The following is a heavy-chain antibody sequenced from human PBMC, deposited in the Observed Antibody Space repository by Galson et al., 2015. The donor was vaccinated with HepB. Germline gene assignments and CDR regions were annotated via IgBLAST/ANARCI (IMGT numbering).Heavy chain of an antibody. D-gene: IGHD1-26*01. CDR2: ISGSGNSA. J-gene: IGHJ4*02. CDR3: AKDLRLVDY. V-gene: IGHV3-23*01. Sequence: SLRLSCAASGFAFGSYAMTWVRQAPGKGLEWVSAISGSGNSAYYADSVKGRFTISRDNSKNTLYLQMNSLRAGDTAVYYCAKDLRLVDYWGQGTLVTVSS. CDR1: GFAFGSYA.